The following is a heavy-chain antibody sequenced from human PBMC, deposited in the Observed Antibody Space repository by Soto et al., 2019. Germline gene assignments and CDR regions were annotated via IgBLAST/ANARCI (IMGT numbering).Heavy chain of an antibody. V-gene: IGHV4-34*01. J-gene: IGHJ4*02. D-gene: IGHD3-3*01. Sequence: QVQLQQWGAGLLKPSETLSLTCAVYGGSFSGYYWSWIRQPPGKGLEWIGEINHSGSTNYNPSLKSRVTISVDTSKNQFSLKLSTVTAADKAVYYCARAYYDFWSGYPYFDYWGQGTLVTVSS. CDR1: GGSFSGYY. CDR2: INHSGST. CDR3: ARAYYDFWSGYPYFDY.